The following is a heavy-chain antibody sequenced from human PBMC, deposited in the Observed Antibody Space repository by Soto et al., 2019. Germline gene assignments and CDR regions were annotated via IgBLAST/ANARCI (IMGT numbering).Heavy chain of an antibody. V-gene: IGHV4-39*01. Sequence: QLQLQESGPGLVKPSETLSLTCTVSGGSISSSSSYWGWIRQPPGKGLEWIGSINYSGSTYYNPSLKSRITIPADTSKTQFSLKLSSVTAADTAVYFCAKTGFWSDYRVADYWGQGTLVTVSS. CDR1: GGSISSSSSY. J-gene: IGHJ4*02. D-gene: IGHD3-3*01. CDR2: INYSGST. CDR3: AKTGFWSDYRVADY.